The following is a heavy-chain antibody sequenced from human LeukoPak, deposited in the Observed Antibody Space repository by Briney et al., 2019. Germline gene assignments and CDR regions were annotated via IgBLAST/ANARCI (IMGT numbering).Heavy chain of an antibody. CDR2: IYNSGST. J-gene: IGHJ4*03. D-gene: IGHD6-19*01. V-gene: IGHV4-59*08. CDR1: GGSISRYY. Sequence: ETLSLTCTVSGGSISRYYWSWIRQPPGKGLEWIGHIYNSGSTNYNPSLKSRVTISVDTSKNQFSLKLSSVTASDTAVYYCARQDAYSSGSFDYWGQGTLVTVSS. CDR3: ARQDAYSSGSFDY.